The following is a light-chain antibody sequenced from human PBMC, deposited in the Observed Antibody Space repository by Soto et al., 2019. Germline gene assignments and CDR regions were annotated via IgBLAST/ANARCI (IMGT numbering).Light chain of an antibody. Sequence: DIQMTKSPSSLSASVGDRATITCRASQSINSYLNWYQQKPGKAPKLLIYAASSLQSGVPSRFSCSGSGTDFTLTISSLQPEDFATYYCQQSYSNPRTFGQATKVDIK. J-gene: IGKJ1*01. V-gene: IGKV1-39*01. CDR2: AAS. CDR1: QSINSY. CDR3: QQSYSNPRT.